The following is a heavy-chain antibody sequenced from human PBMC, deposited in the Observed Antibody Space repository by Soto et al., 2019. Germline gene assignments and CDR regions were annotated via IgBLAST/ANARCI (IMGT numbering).Heavy chain of an antibody. V-gene: IGHV4-59*01. CDR3: PREVVRYGSTYFDY. J-gene: IGHJ4*02. Sequence: TLSLTCTVSGGSIRGYYWTWIRQSPGKGLEWIGYINYGGTTKYNPFLNSRVTISVGTSQNQISLRLTSVTAADTGVYYCPREVVRYGSTYFDYWGKGSLVTV. D-gene: IGHD3-10*01. CDR1: GGSIRGYY. CDR2: INYGGTT.